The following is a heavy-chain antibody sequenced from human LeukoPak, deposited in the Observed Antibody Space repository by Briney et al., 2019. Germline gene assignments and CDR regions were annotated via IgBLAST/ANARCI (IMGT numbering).Heavy chain of an antibody. CDR2: IYTSGST. CDR1: GGSISSGSYY. V-gene: IGHV4-61*02. J-gene: IGHJ4*02. D-gene: IGHD6-19*01. Sequence: SETLSLTCTVSGGSISSGSYYWSWIRQPAGKGLEWIGRIYTSGSTNYNPSLKSRVTISVDTSKNQFSLKLSSVTAADTAVYYCARVGLWQWAIDYWGQGTLVTVSS. CDR3: ARVGLWQWAIDY.